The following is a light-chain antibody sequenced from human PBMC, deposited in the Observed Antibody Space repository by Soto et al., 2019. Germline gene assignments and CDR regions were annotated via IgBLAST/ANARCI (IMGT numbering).Light chain of an antibody. Sequence: QSVLTQPASVSGSPGQSITISCTGTSSDVGSYNLVSWYQQHPGKAPKLMIYEVSKRPSGVSNRFSGSKSGNTASLTISGLRVEDGADNYCCSYAGSSFGVFGGGTKPPVL. CDR2: EVS. V-gene: IGLV2-23*02. CDR3: CSYAGSSFGV. J-gene: IGLJ2*01. CDR1: SSDVGSYNL.